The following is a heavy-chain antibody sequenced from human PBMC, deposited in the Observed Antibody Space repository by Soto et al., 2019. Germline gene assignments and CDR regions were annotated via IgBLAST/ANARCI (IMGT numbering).Heavy chain of an antibody. J-gene: IGHJ4*02. CDR2: INAPGSPT. CDR1: GCTFSTDT. Sequence: PGGSLRLSCAASGCTFSTDTMNWVRQAPGKGLEWVSGINAPGSPTYYAASVKGRFTVSRDNSKKMLFLQMNSLRDEDTAVYYCAKDRHPDGIWTFDSWGPGTLVTVS. CDR3: AKDRHPDGIWTFDS. D-gene: IGHD3-9*01. V-gene: IGHV3-23*01.